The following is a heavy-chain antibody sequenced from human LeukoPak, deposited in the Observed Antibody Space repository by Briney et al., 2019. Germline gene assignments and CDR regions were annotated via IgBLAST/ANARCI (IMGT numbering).Heavy chain of an antibody. Sequence: ASVKVSCKASGYTFTGYYIHWVRQAPGQGLEWMGWINPNSGGTNYAQKFQGRVTMTRDTSISTAYMELSRLRSDDTAVYYCAKIRNPKALVAGTAHFDYWGQGTLVTVSS. J-gene: IGHJ4*02. CDR2: INPNSGGT. V-gene: IGHV1-2*02. D-gene: IGHD6-19*01. CDR3: AKIRNPKALVAGTAHFDY. CDR1: GYTFTGYY.